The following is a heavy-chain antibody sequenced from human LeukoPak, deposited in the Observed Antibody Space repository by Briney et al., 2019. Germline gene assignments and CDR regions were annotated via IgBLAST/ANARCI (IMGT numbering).Heavy chain of an antibody. Sequence: GGSLRLSCAASGFTFSSSAMSWVRQAPGKGLEWVSAISGSGGSSYYADSVKGRFTISRDNFRNTLYLQMNSLRAEDTAVYYCAKYGFFPYYFDYWGQGTLVTVSS. J-gene: IGHJ4*02. CDR2: ISGSGGSS. CDR1: GFTFSSSA. V-gene: IGHV3-23*01. D-gene: IGHD5-24*01. CDR3: AKYGFFPYYFDY.